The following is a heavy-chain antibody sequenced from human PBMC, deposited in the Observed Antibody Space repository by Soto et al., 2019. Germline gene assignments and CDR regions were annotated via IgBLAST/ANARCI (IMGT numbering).Heavy chain of an antibody. J-gene: IGHJ4*02. CDR1: GFTFSSYA. V-gene: IGHV3-23*01. D-gene: IGHD5-12*01. Sequence: GGSLRLSCAASGFTFSSYAVSWVRQAPGKELEWVSAISGSGGSTYYADSVKGRFTISRDNSKNTLYLQMNSLRAEDTAVYYCAPYYGGYNYPFDYWGQGTLVTVSS. CDR2: ISGSGGST. CDR3: APYYGGYNYPFDY.